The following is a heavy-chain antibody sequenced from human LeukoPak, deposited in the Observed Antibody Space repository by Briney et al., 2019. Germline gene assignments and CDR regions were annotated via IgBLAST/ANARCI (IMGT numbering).Heavy chain of an antibody. CDR1: GFTFSNYA. J-gene: IGHJ4*02. CDR2: ISSNGGST. D-gene: IGHD2-21*02. V-gene: IGHV3-64*02. CDR3: ARMAYCGGDCWRYFDY. Sequence: GGSLRVSCAASGFTFSNYAMHWVRQAPGKGLEYVSGISSNGGSTYYADSVKGRFTISRDNSKNTLYLQMGSLRAEDMAVYYCARMAYCGGDCWRYFDYWGQGTLVTVSS.